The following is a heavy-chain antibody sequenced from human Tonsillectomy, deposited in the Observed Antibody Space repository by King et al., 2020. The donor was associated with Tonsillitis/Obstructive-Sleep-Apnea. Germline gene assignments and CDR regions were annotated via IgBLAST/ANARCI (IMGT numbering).Heavy chain of an antibody. D-gene: IGHD4-23*01. Sequence: VQLQESGPGLVKPSQTLSLTCTVSGGSISSGDYYWSWIRQHPGKGLEWIGYIFYSGSTYYNPSLKSRVTISVDTSKNQFSLKLSSVTAADTAVYYWAIVTTGVTVGAFYIWGQGKMVTVSS. V-gene: IGHV4-31*03. CDR3: AIVTTGVTVGAFYI. CDR2: IFYSGST. CDR1: GGSISSGDYY. J-gene: IGHJ3*02.